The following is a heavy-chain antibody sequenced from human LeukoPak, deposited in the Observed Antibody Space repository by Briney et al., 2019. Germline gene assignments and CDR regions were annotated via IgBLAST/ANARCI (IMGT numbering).Heavy chain of an antibody. J-gene: IGHJ6*02. D-gene: IGHD6-13*01. V-gene: IGHV4-61*02. Sequence: TLSLTCTVSGGSISSGSYYWSWIRQPAGKGLEWIGRIYTSGSTNYNPSLKSRVTISVDTSKNQFSLKLSSVTAADAAVYYCARDEVRSSWYEGVFQLHYYYGMDVWGQGTTVTVSS. CDR1: GGSISSGSYY. CDR2: IYTSGST. CDR3: ARDEVRSSWYEGVFQLHYYYGMDV.